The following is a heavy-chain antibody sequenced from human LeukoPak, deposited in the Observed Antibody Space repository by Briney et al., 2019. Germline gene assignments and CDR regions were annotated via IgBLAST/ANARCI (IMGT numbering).Heavy chain of an antibody. CDR1: GFTFDDYA. CDR3: AKDYSYYYDSSGYIDY. CDR2: ISWNSGSI. J-gene: IGHJ4*02. D-gene: IGHD3-22*01. V-gene: IGHV3-9*01. Sequence: GGSLRLSCAASGFTFDDYAVHWVRQAPGKGLEWVSGISWNSGSIGYADSVKGRFTISRDNAKNSLYLQMNSLRAEDTALYYCAKDYSYYYDSSGYIDYWGQGTLVTVSS.